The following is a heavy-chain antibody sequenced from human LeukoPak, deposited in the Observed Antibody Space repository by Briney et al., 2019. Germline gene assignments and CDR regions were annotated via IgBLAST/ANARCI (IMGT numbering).Heavy chain of an antibody. CDR2: ISSSGSAI. CDR3: AKREPTRDYYYYYMDV. J-gene: IGHJ6*03. Sequence: GGSLSLSCAASGFTFSSYEMNWVRQAPGKGLEWVSKISSSGSAIYYADSVKGRFTISRDNSKNTLYLQMNSLRAEDTAVYYCAKREPTRDYYYYYMDVWGKGTTVTVSS. D-gene: IGHD1-14*01. V-gene: IGHV3-48*03. CDR1: GFTFSSYE.